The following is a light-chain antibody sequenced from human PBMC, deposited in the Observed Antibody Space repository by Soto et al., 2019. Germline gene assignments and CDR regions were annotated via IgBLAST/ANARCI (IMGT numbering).Light chain of an antibody. CDR3: QHYYGRPPHT. CDR1: QNITNN. CDR2: HAS. J-gene: IGKJ5*01. Sequence: DIQMTQSPSSLSASIGDRVTITCQASQNITNNLSWYQQKPGKAPNLLIYHASKLAKGGTSRFSGSGSCTDFSFIITILQREARKPYYCQHYYGRPPHTFGHGTRLDIK. V-gene: IGKV1-33*01.